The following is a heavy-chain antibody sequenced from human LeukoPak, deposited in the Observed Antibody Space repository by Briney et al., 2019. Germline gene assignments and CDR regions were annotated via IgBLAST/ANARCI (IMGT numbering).Heavy chain of an antibody. CDR2: IYYSGST. Sequence: NPSETLSLTCTVSGGSISSYYWSWIRQPPRKGLEWIGYIYYSGSTNYNPSLKSRVTISVDTSKNQFSLKLSSVTAADTAVYYCARVFDGSGSYYTPSSYYFDYWGQGTLVTVSS. CDR1: GGSISSYY. D-gene: IGHD3-10*01. J-gene: IGHJ4*02. CDR3: ARVFDGSGSYYTPSSYYFDY. V-gene: IGHV4-59*01.